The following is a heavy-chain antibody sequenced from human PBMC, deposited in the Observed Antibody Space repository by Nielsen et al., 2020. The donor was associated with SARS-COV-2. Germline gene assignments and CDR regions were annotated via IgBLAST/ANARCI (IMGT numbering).Heavy chain of an antibody. V-gene: IGHV3-9*01. D-gene: IGHD5-24*01. CDR1: GFTFDDYG. CDR3: AKGWEMTTPFYFDS. J-gene: IGHJ4*02. CDR2: INWNGGIT. Sequence: SLKISCAASGFTFDDYGMHWVRQAPGKGLEWVSGINWNGGITVYADSVKGRFTISRDNARNSLYLQMNSLRVEDTALYFCAKGWEMTTPFYFDSWGQGNLVTVSS.